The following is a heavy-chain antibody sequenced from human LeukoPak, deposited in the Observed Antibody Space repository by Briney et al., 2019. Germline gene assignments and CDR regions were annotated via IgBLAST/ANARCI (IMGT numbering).Heavy chain of an antibody. CDR2: ISYSGNT. D-gene: IGHD3-9*01. CDR1: GGSINSGGYS. J-gene: IGHJ6*03. CDR3: ARAIRYFGYYYYYMDV. V-gene: IGHV4-30-4*07. Sequence: PSQTLSLTCAVSGGSINSGGYSWSWIRQPPGKGLEWIGCISYSGNTYYNPSLKSRVTISVGTSKNQFSLKLSSVTAADTAVYYCARAIRYFGYYYYYMDVWGKGTTVTISS.